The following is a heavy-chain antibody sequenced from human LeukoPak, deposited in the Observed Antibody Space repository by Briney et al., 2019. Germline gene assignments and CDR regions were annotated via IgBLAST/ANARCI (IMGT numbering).Heavy chain of an antibody. V-gene: IGHV4-34*01. Sequence: PSETLSLTCAVYGGSFSGYYWSWIRQPPGKGLEWIGEINHSGSTNYNPSLKSRVTISVDTSKNQFSLKLSSVTAADTAVYYCARDKVAAMQDYYYYYYMDVWGKGTTVTVSS. J-gene: IGHJ6*03. CDR1: GGSFSGYY. D-gene: IGHD2-2*01. CDR3: ARDKVAAMQDYYYYYYMDV. CDR2: INHSGST.